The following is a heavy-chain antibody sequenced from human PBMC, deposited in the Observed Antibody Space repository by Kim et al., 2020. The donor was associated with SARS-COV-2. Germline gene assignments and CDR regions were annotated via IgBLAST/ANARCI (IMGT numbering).Heavy chain of an antibody. CDR3: AKDINMGSSWYTLYYYYYGMDV. CDR1: GFTFDDYA. Sequence: GGSLRLSCAASGFTFDDYAMHWVRQAPGKGLEWVSLISGDGGSTYYADSVKGRFTISRDNSKNSLYLQMNSLRTEDTALYYCAKDINMGSSWYTLYYYYYGMDVWGQGTTVTVSS. J-gene: IGHJ6*02. CDR2: ISGDGGST. D-gene: IGHD6-13*01. V-gene: IGHV3-43*02.